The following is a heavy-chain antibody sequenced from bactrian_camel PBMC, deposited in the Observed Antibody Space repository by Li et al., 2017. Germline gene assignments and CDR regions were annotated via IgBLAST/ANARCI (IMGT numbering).Heavy chain of an antibody. Sequence: QLVESGGGLVQPGGSLRLSCAASGFTFSTYYMSWVRQAPGKGLEWVSSIYTGGGSTYYADSVKGRFTISRDNAKNTLYLQMNSLNTEDTAIYYCTRDVAGNYYGLDYWGKGTQVTVS. CDR1: GFTFSTYY. D-gene: IGHD6*01. CDR2: IYTGGGST. J-gene: IGHJ7*01. V-gene: IGHV3S28*01.